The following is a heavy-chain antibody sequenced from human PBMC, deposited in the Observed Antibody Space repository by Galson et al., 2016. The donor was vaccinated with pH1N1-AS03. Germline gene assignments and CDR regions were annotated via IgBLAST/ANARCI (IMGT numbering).Heavy chain of an antibody. CDR2: MDPTGRR. CDR1: GGSLSGYF. D-gene: IGHD3-10*01. CDR3: TRESSGPGRGLDY. Sequence: SETLSLTCRVSGGSLSGYFWTWIRQPAGKGLEWIGRMDPTGRRNYKSSLESRVSMSVDTSKNEISLRLTSVTAADTAVYYCTRESSGPGRGLDYWGQGTLVTVSS. J-gene: IGHJ4*02. V-gene: IGHV4-4*07.